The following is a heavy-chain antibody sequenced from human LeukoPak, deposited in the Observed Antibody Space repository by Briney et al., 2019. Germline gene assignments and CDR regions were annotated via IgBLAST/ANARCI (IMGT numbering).Heavy chain of an antibody. V-gene: IGHV3-43*02. Sequence: GGSLRLSCAASGFTFDDYAMHWVRQPPGKGLEWVSLISRDGNSTYYAGSVKGRFTISRDNSKNSLYLQMNSLRTEDTAFYYCATNFGAYYYDTTGYYDFWGPGTLVTVSS. D-gene: IGHD3-22*01. CDR1: GFTFDDYA. J-gene: IGHJ4*02. CDR3: ATNFGAYYYDTTGYYDF. CDR2: ISRDGNST.